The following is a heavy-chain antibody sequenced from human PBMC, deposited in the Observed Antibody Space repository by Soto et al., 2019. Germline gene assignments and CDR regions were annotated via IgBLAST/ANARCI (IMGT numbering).Heavy chain of an antibody. D-gene: IGHD3-10*01. V-gene: IGHV4-59*01. CDR2: IYYSGST. CDR1: GGSISSYY. CDR3: ARHNYGSGSTYFDY. J-gene: IGHJ4*02. Sequence: SETLSLTCTVSGGSISSYYWSWIRQPPGKGLEWIGYIYYSGSTNYNPSLKSRVTISVDTSKNQFSLKLSSVTAADTAVYYCARHNYGSGSTYFDYWGQGNLVTVSS.